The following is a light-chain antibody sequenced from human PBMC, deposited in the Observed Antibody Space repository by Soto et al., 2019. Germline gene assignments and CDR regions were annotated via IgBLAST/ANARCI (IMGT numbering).Light chain of an antibody. CDR1: SSDIGRNT. Sequence: QSVLTQPPSASGTHGQRITISCSGSSSDIGRNTVNWYQQLPGTAPKLLIYSHNQRPSGVPDRFSGSKFGTTASLAISGLQSEDEADYYCASWDDNVNPFYVFCTGSKFTVL. J-gene: IGLJ1*01. CDR3: ASWDDNVNPFYV. CDR2: SHN. V-gene: IGLV1-44*01.